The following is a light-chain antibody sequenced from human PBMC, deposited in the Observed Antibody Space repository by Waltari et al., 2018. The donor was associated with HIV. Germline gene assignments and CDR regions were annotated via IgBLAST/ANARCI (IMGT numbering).Light chain of an antibody. CDR2: DNT. CDR1: SSNIGAGYD. J-gene: IGLJ2*01. V-gene: IGLV1-40*01. CDR3: QSYDSSLSGFVV. Sequence: QSVLTQPPSVSGAPGQTVTISCTGSSSNIGAGYDIYLYQHIPGTAPKLLIYDNTKRPSGVPERFSGSKSGTSVSLAITGLQAEDEADYYCQSYDSSLSGFVVFGGGTKLTVL.